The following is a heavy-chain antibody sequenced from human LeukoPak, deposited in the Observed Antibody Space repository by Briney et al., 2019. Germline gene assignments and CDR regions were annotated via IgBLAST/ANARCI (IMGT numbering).Heavy chain of an antibody. J-gene: IGHJ4*02. V-gene: IGHV4-59*01. D-gene: IGHD6-19*01. CDR3: ARGGRSSGWAFDY. Sequence: SETLSLTCTVSGGAISGYYWSWIRQPPGKGLEWIGYIYYSGSTNYNPSLKSRVTISVDTSKNQFSLKLSSVTAADTAVYYCARGGRSSGWAFDYWGQGTLVTVSS. CDR1: GGAISGYY. CDR2: IYYSGST.